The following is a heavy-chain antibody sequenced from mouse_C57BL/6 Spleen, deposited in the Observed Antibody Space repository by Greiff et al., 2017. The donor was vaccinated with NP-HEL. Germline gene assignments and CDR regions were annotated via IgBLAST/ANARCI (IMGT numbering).Heavy chain of an antibody. CDR1: GYTFTSYW. J-gene: IGHJ3*01. Sequence: QVQLQQPGAELVRPGSSVKLSCKASGYTFTSYWMDWVKQRPGQGLEWIGNIYPSDSETHYNQKFKDKATLTVDKSSSATYMQLSSLTSEDSAVYCCARQGFAYWGQGTLVTVSA. CDR3: ARQGFAY. CDR2: IYPSDSET. V-gene: IGHV1-61*01.